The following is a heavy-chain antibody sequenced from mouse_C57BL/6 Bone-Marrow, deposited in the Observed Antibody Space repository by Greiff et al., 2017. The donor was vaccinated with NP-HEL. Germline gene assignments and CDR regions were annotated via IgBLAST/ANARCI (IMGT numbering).Heavy chain of an antibody. V-gene: IGHV1-50*01. D-gene: IGHD2-2*01. CDR1: GYTFTSYW. CDR3: ARRWLRHAMDY. CDR2: IDPSDSYT. J-gene: IGHJ4*01. Sequence: QVQLQQPGAELVKPGASVKLSCKASGYTFTSYWMQWVKQRPGQGLEWIGEIDPSDSYTNYNQKFKGKATLTVDTSSSTAYMQLSSLTSEDSAVYYCARRWLRHAMDYWGQGTSVTVSS.